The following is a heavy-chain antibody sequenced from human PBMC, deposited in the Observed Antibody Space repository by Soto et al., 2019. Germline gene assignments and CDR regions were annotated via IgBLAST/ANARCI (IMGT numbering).Heavy chain of an antibody. D-gene: IGHD3-3*01. V-gene: IGHV1-3*01. CDR2: INAGNGNT. Sequence: GASVKVSCKASGYTFTSYAMHWVRQAPGQRLEWMGWINAGNGNTKYSQKFQGRVTITRDTSASTAYMELSSLRSEDTAVYYCAREYYDFWSGYAYYYMDVWGKGTTVTVSS. J-gene: IGHJ6*03. CDR3: AREYYDFWSGYAYYYMDV. CDR1: GYTFTSYA.